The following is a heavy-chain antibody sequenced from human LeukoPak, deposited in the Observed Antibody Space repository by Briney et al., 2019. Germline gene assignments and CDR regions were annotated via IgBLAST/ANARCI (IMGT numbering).Heavy chain of an antibody. V-gene: IGHV1-2*02. Sequence: ASVKVSCKASGYTFTAYYVHWVRQAPGQGLEWLGWINPNSGDTSSAQRFQGRVTMTRDASISTVYMDFTRLKYDDTAVYYSAXXXXXXXXSFVGFSSPDDAFAIWGQGTLVTVSS. J-gene: IGHJ3*02. CDR3: AXXXXXXXXSFVGFSSPDDAFAI. CDR1: GYTFTAYY. CDR2: INPNSGDT. D-gene: IGHD3-3*01.